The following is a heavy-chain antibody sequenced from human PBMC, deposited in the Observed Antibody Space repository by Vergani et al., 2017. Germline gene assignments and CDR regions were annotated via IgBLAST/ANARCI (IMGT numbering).Heavy chain of an antibody. V-gene: IGHV4-59*05. D-gene: IGHD3-10*01. CDR2: IYYSGST. Sequence: QVRLQESGPGLVKPSETLSLPFSVSGGSMSGYYCSWIRQPPGKELEWIGSIYYSGSTYYNPSLKGRVTISGDTSKNQFSLKLSSVTAADTAVYYCARHSYGSGGLDYWGQGTLVTVSS. CDR1: GGSMSGYY. CDR3: ARHSYGSGGLDY. J-gene: IGHJ4*02.